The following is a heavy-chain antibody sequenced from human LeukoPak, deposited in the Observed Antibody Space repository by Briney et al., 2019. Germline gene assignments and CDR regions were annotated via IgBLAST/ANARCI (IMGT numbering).Heavy chain of an antibody. CDR2: ITGSGGST. CDR1: GFTFSNYG. V-gene: IGHV3-23*01. D-gene: IGHD4-17*01. Sequence: GGSLRLSCAASGFTFSNYGLSWVRQAPGKGLEWVSGITGSGGSTYYTDSVRGRFTISRDNSKNTLYLQMNSLRAEDTAVYYCAKLFNDYGDYYFDYWGQGTLVTVSS. J-gene: IGHJ4*02. CDR3: AKLFNDYGDYYFDY.